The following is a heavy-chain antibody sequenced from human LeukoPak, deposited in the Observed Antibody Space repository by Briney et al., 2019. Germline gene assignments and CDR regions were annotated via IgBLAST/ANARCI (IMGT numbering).Heavy chain of an antibody. V-gene: IGHV1-8*01. CDR3: AREFVGAAAGSSYYYYGMDV. Sequence: GASVKVSCKASGYTFTSYDINWVRQATGQGLEWMGWMNPNSGNTGYAQKFQGRVTMTRNTSISTAYMELSSLRSEDTAVYYCAREFVGAAAGSSYYYYGMDVWGQGTTVTVSS. CDR2: MNPNSGNT. CDR1: GYTFTSYD. J-gene: IGHJ6*02. D-gene: IGHD6-13*01.